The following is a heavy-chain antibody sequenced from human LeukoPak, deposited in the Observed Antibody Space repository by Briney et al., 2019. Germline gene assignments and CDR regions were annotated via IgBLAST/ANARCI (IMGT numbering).Heavy chain of an antibody. J-gene: IGHJ4*02. CDR1: GDSITRRDLY. V-gene: IGHV4-30-4*01. CDR2: IHYGGTT. Sequence: SETLSLTCTVSGDSITRRDLYWSWIRQPPGKGLEWIGYIHYGGTTYYSPSLKSRVTISPDTSKNQFSLKLTSVTAADTAVYCTRGAMLRGIPHSPGEWGQGTLVTVSS. CDR3: RGAMLRGIPHSPGE. D-gene: IGHD3-10*01.